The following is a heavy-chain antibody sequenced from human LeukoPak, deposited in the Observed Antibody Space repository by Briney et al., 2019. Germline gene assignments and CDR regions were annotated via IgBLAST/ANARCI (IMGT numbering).Heavy chain of an antibody. D-gene: IGHD2-21*02. Sequence: SVKVSCKASGGTFSSYAISWVRQAPGQGLEWMGGIIPIFGTANYAQKFQSRVTITADESTSTAYMELSSLRSEDTAVYYCAVAYCGGDCQTYYYYGMDVWGQGTTVTVSS. CDR1: GGTFSSYA. CDR2: IIPIFGTA. V-gene: IGHV1-69*13. J-gene: IGHJ6*02. CDR3: AVAYCGGDCQTYYYYGMDV.